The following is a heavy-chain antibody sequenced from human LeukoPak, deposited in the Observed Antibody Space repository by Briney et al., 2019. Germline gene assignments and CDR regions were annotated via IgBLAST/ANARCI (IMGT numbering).Heavy chain of an antibody. V-gene: IGHV3-7*03. CDR3: H. CDR1: GFPFSSYW. CDR2: IKQDGSKK. J-gene: IGHJ1*01. Sequence: GGSLRLSCVASGFPFSSYWMTWVRQAPGKGLEWVANIKQDGSKKSYVDSVKGRFTISRDNAQNSLYLQMNSLRAEDTAVYFQHWGQGTLVTVSS.